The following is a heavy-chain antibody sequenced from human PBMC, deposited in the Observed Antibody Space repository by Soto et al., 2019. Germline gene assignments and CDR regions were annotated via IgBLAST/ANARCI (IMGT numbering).Heavy chain of an antibody. Sequence: GGSLRLSCAASGFTFSSYGMHWVRQAPGKGLEWVAVISYDGSNKYYADSVKGRFTISRDNSKNTLYLQMNSLRAEDTAVYYCARDALLGFFDYWGQGPLVPVSS. CDR3: ARDALLGFFDY. CDR2: ISYDGSNK. V-gene: IGHV3-30*03. J-gene: IGHJ4*02. D-gene: IGHD3-10*01. CDR1: GFTFSSYG.